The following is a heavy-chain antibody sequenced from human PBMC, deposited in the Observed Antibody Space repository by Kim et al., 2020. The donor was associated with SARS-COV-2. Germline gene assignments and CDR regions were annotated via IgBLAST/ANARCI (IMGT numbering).Heavy chain of an antibody. Sequence: GGSLRLSCAASGFTFSSYSMNWVRQAPGKGLEWVSYISSSSSTIYYADSVKGRFTISRDNAKNSLYLQMNSLRDEDTAVYYCARDLGYYDILTGYDYWGQGTLVTVSS. CDR1: GFTFSSYS. V-gene: IGHV3-48*02. CDR2: ISSSSSTI. CDR3: ARDLGYYDILTGYDY. J-gene: IGHJ4*02. D-gene: IGHD3-9*01.